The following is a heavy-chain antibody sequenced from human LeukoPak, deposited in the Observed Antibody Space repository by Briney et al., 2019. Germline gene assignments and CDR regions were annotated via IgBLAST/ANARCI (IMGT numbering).Heavy chain of an antibody. CDR1: GGSISSGDYY. J-gene: IGHJ3*02. CDR2: IYYTGTT. D-gene: IGHD6-19*01. CDR3: ATDVAVAGTGAFDI. Sequence: KPSQTLSLTCTVSGGSISSGDYYWSWIRQPPGKGLEWIGYIYYTGTTYYSPFLKSRVTISVDTSKNQFSLKLSSVTAADTAVYYCATDVAVAGTGAFDIWGQGTMVTVSS. V-gene: IGHV4-30-4*08.